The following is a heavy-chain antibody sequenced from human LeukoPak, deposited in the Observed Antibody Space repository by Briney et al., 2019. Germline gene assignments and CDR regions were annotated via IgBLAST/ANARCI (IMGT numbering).Heavy chain of an antibody. V-gene: IGHV4-59*08. Sequence: SETLSLTCTVSGGSISSYYWSWIRQPPGKGLEWIGYIYYSGSTNYNPSLKSRVTTSVDTSKNQFSLKLRSVTAADTAVYYCARGKLLWFGELSPYYFDYWGQGTLVTVSS. CDR1: GGSISSYY. CDR2: IYYSGST. CDR3: ARGKLLWFGELSPYYFDY. J-gene: IGHJ4*02. D-gene: IGHD3-10*01.